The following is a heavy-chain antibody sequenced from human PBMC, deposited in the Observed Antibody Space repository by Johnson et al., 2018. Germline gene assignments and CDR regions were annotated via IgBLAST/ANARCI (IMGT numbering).Heavy chain of an antibody. CDR3: ARRPVGVYSGYVEFHYYYGMDV. J-gene: IGHJ6*02. Sequence: QVQLVQSGGGVVQPGRSLRLSCAASGFTFSSYAMHWVRQAPGKGLEWVAGITYDGSTEHYADPVKGRFTTSRTNSKNTLNLKMNSLRAEDTAVYYCARRPVGVYSGYVEFHYYYGMDVWGQGTTVTVSS. V-gene: IGHV3-30-3*01. CDR1: GFTFSSYA. D-gene: IGHD5-12*01. CDR2: ITYDGSTE.